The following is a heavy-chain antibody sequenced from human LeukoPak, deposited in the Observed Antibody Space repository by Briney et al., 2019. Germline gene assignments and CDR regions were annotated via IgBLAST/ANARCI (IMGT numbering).Heavy chain of an antibody. J-gene: IGHJ5*02. D-gene: IGHD6-19*01. V-gene: IGHV1-2*02. Sequence: ASVKVSCKASEYTFTGYYMHWVRQAPGQGLEWMGWINPNSGGTNYAQKFQGRVTMTRDTSISTAYMDLSRLRSDDTAVYYCARVGVYSSGWYGTPGNWFDPWGQGTLVTVSS. CDR3: ARVGVYSSGWYGTPGNWFDP. CDR1: EYTFTGYY. CDR2: INPNSGGT.